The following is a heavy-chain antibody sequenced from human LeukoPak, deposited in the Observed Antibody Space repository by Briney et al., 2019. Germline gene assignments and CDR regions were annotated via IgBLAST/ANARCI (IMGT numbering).Heavy chain of an antibody. J-gene: IGHJ4*02. CDR2: IYYPVDT. Sequence: PSETLSLTCTVSGSSFIGSYWSWIRQAPGKGLEWIGYIYYPVDTTYNPSLQSRVTISADISKKQFSLRLTSVTAADTAVYYCARRRYFDSSGYNPTYYFDFWGQGIQVTVSS. D-gene: IGHD3-22*01. V-gene: IGHV4-59*01. CDR3: ARRRYFDSSGYNPTYYFDF. CDR1: GSSFIGSY.